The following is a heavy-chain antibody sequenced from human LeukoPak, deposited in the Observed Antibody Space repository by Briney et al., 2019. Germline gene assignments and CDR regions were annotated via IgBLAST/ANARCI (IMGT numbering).Heavy chain of an antibody. CDR1: GFTFSSYS. J-gene: IGHJ5*02. D-gene: IGHD2-2*01. V-gene: IGHV3-21*01. CDR3: AREGYCSSTSCYQRFDP. Sequence: PGGSLRLPCAASGFTFSSYSMNWVRQAPGKGLEWVSSISSSSSYIYYADSVKGRFTISRDNAKNSLYLQMNSLRAEDTAVYYCAREGYCSSTSCYQRFDPWGQGTLVTVSS. CDR2: ISSSSSYI.